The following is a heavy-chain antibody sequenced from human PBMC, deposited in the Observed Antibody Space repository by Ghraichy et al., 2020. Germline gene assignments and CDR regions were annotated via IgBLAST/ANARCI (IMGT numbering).Heavy chain of an antibody. D-gene: IGHD3-16*01. CDR3: ARDGGDLGY. CDR2: ISFSSSTI. Sequence: LSLTCAASGFTFSTYSMNWVRQAPGKGLEWVSYISFSSSTIYYADSVKGRFTISRDNAKNSLYLQMNSLRDDDTAVYYCARDGGDLGYWGQGTLVSVSS. J-gene: IGHJ4*02. CDR1: GFTFSTYS. V-gene: IGHV3-48*02.